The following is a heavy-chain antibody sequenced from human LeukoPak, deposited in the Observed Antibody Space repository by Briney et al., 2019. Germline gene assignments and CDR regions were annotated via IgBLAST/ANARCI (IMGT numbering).Heavy chain of an antibody. Sequence: SVKVSCKASGGTFSSYTISWVRQAPGQGLEWMGRIIPILGIANYAQKFQGRVTITADKSTSTAYMELSSLRSEDTAMYYCAREGYSSGWYVSYNWFDPWGQGTLVTVSS. D-gene: IGHD6-19*01. V-gene: IGHV1-69*04. CDR2: IIPILGIA. J-gene: IGHJ5*02. CDR3: AREGYSSGWYVSYNWFDP. CDR1: GGTFSSYT.